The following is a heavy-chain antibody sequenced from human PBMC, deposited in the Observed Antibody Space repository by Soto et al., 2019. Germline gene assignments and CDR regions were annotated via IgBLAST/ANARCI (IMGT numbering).Heavy chain of an antibody. Sequence: QLQLHESGPGLVKPSETLSLTCAVSGDSMSSSDYYWGWIRQPPGKGLEWIGSIYYSGSTYYNPSLQSRGAISVDTSKNQFSLKLKSVTAADTAIYYCARRKVNIRTFYSGLKTHCFDYWGQGAPVTVSS. V-gene: IGHV4-39*01. CDR2: IYYSGST. CDR3: ARRKVNIRTFYSGLKTHCFDY. D-gene: IGHD6-19*01. J-gene: IGHJ4*02. CDR1: GDSMSSSDYY.